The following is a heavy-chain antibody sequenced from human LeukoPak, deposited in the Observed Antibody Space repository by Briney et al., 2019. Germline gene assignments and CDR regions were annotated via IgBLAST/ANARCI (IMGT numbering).Heavy chain of an antibody. Sequence: GGSLRLSCAASGFTFSSYGMHWVRQAPGKGLEWMAVISYDGTNKYYADSVKGQFTISRDNSKNTLYLQMNSLRAEDTAVYYCAKDLNYDFWSGLGNWGQGTLVTVSS. CDR1: GFTFSSYG. CDR2: ISYDGTNK. J-gene: IGHJ4*02. D-gene: IGHD3-3*01. V-gene: IGHV3-30*18. CDR3: AKDLNYDFWSGLGN.